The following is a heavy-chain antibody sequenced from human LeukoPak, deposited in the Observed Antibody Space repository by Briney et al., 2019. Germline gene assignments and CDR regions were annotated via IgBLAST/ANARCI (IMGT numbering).Heavy chain of an antibody. CDR1: GYSFTSYW. CDR2: IYPGDSDT. D-gene: IGHD6-13*01. J-gene: IGHJ5*02. V-gene: IGHV5-51*01. Sequence: GESLKISCKGSGYSFTSYWIGWVRQMPGKGLEWMGIIYPGDSDTRYSPSFQGQVTISADKSISTAYLQWSSLKASDTAMYYCARSSLAAAGTDWFDPWGQGTLVTVPS. CDR3: ARSSLAAAGTDWFDP.